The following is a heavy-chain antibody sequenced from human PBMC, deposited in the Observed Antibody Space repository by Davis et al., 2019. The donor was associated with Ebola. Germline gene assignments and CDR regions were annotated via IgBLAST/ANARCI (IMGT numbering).Heavy chain of an antibody. CDR1: GGSISSSSYY. J-gene: IGHJ6*02. D-gene: IGHD2-2*02. Sequence: SETLSLTCTVSGGSISSSSYYWGWIRQPPGKGLEWIGSIYYSGSTYYNPSLKSRVTISVDTSKNQFSLKLSSVTAADTAVYYCARGYCSSTSCYMRYYYYGMDVWGQGTTVTVSS. CDR3: ARGYCSSTSCYMRYYYYGMDV. CDR2: IYYSGST. V-gene: IGHV4-39*07.